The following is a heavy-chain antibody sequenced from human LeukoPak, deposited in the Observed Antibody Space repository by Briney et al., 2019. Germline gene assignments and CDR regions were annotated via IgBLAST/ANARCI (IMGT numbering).Heavy chain of an antibody. Sequence: AASVEVSCKASGGTLSRYGISWVRQAPGQGLEWMGGIIPSFCTTNYAQKFQGRVTITADKSTSTAYMELSSLRSEDTAVYYCASKYDFWSGYSGYYYYYMDVWGKGTTVIVSS. V-gene: IGHV1-69*06. J-gene: IGHJ6*03. CDR3: ASKYDFWSGYSGYYYYYMDV. CDR1: GGTLSRYG. CDR2: IIPSFCTT. D-gene: IGHD3-3*01.